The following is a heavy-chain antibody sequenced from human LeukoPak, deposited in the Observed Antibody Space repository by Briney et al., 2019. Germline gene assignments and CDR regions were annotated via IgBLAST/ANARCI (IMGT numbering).Heavy chain of an antibody. CDR3: ARDRGAYCSGGSCYSRNWFDP. Sequence: PGGSLRLSCAASGFTFSSYWMHWVRQAPGKGLVWVSRINSDGSSTSYADSVKGRLTISRDNAKNTLYLQMNSLRAEDTAVYYCARDRGAYCSGGSCYSRNWFDPWGQGTLVTVSS. J-gene: IGHJ5*02. CDR2: INSDGSST. CDR1: GFTFSSYW. D-gene: IGHD2-15*01. V-gene: IGHV3-74*01.